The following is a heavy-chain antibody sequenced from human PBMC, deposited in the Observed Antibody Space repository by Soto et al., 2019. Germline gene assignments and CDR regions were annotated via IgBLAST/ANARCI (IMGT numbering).Heavy chain of an antibody. D-gene: IGHD3-3*01. Sequence: SETLSLTCTVSGGSISSGGYYWSWIRQHPGKGLEWIGYIYYSGSTYYNPSLKSRVTISVDTSKNQFSLKLSSVTAADTAVYYCAFPRGYRYDFWSGYYSGWFDPWGQGTLVTVSS. J-gene: IGHJ5*02. V-gene: IGHV4-31*03. CDR2: IYYSGST. CDR3: AFPRGYRYDFWSGYYSGWFDP. CDR1: GGSISSGGYY.